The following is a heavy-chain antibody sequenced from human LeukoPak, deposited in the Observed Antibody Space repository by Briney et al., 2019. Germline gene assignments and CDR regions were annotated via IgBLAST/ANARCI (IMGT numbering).Heavy chain of an antibody. CDR3: ARGLLGTSSSVGYFDS. CDR1: GYTFTVYY. Sequence: ASVTVSRKTSGYTFTVYYIHWIRQAPGQGLEWMGWIAPRNGGTNYAQRFQGRVSMTRDTSISTVYMELRSLISDDTAVYYCARGLLGTSSSVGYFDSWGQGTLVTVSS. D-gene: IGHD6-6*01. CDR2: IAPRNGGT. J-gene: IGHJ4*02. V-gene: IGHV1-2*02.